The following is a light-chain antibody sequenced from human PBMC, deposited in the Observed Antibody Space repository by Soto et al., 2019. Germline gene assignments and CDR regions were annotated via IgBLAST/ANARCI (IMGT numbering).Light chain of an antibody. Sequence: QPVLTQSSSASASLGSSVKLTCTLSSGHSSYIIAWHQQQPGKAPRYLMKLEGSGSYNKGSGVPDRFSGSSSGADRYLTISNLQFEDEAAYYCETWDSNTHVFGGGTKLTVL. J-gene: IGLJ3*02. CDR1: SGHSSYI. CDR3: ETWDSNTHV. CDR2: LEGSGSY. V-gene: IGLV4-60*02.